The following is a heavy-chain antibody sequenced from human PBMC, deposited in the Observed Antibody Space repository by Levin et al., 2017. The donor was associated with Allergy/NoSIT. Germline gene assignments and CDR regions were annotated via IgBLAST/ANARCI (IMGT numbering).Heavy chain of an antibody. CDR2: ISSTGSTI. D-gene: IGHD3-3*01. CDR3: ARQLGNFWSGYNYFDY. CDR1: GFTFSSYE. J-gene: IGHJ4*02. V-gene: IGHV3-48*03. Sequence: GESLKISCTASGFTFSSYEMNWVRRAPGKGLEWVSYISSTGSTIYSADSVKGRFTISRDNAKNSLYLHMNSLRAEDTAVYYCARQLGNFWSGYNYFDYWGQGALVTVSS.